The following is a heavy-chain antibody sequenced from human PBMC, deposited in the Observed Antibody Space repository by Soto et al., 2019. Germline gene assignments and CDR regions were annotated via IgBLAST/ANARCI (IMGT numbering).Heavy chain of an antibody. CDR2: INPNSGGT. J-gene: IGHJ6*02. D-gene: IGHD6-13*01. CDR3: ARSRKRSSSWYYYYYGMDV. CDR1: GYTFTGYY. V-gene: IGHV1-2*04. Sequence: ASVKVSCKASGYTFTGYYMHWVRQAPGQGLEWMGWINPNSGGTNYAQKFQGWVTMTRDTSISTAYMELSRLRSDDTAVYYCARSRKRSSSWYYYYYGMDVWGQGTTVTVSS.